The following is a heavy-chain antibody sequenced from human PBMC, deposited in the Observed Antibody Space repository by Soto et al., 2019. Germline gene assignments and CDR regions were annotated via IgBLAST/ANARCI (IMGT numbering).Heavy chain of an antibody. CDR1: GSTFTSYD. Sequence: ASVKVSCKASGSTFTSYDINWVRQATGQGLEWMGRMTPNSGNTGYAQKFQGGVTMTRNTSISTAYMELSSLRSEDTAVYYCARYSYDFWSGRLCYYMDVWGKGTTVTVSS. CDR2: MTPNSGNT. V-gene: IGHV1-8*01. D-gene: IGHD3-3*01. J-gene: IGHJ6*03. CDR3: ARYSYDFWSGRLCYYMDV.